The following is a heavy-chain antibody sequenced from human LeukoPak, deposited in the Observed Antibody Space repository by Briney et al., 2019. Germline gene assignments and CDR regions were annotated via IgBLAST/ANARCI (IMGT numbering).Heavy chain of an antibody. CDR2: IYPGDSDT. D-gene: IGHD3-10*01. CDR3: AITMVRGVHNV. J-gene: IGHJ3*01. CDR1: GYTFTSYW. Sequence: GESLKISCKGSGYTFTSYWIGWVRQMPGKGLEWVAIIYPGDSDTRYSPSFQGQVTISADKSISTAYLQWSSLKASDTAMYYCAITMVRGVHNVWGQGTMVTVSS. V-gene: IGHV5-51*01.